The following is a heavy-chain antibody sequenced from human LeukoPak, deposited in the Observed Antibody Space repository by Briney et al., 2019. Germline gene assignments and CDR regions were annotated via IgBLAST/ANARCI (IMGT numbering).Heavy chain of an antibody. CDR2: IIPVLSAT. CDR1: GATFINYS. J-gene: IGHJ4*02. CDR3: ARPAIPYYYGSGATGHY. Sequence: ASVKVSCKASGATFINYSLNWVRQAPGQGLEWMGRIIPVLSATNYAQKFQDRVTITADKSTGTAYMELSGLRSDDTAVYYCARPAIPYYYGSGATGHYWGQGTLVAVSA. V-gene: IGHV1-69*08. D-gene: IGHD3-10*01.